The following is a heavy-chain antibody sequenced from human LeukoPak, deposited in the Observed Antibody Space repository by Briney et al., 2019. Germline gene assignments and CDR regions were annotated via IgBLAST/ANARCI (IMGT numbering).Heavy chain of an antibody. CDR3: ARVPRSYYYYYYMDV. CDR2: MYIGGST. Sequence: PSETLSLTCTVSGASISLYYWSWIRQPAGKGLEWIGRMYIGGSTYYNPSLKSRVTMSVDTSRRQFSLKLSSVTAADTAVYYCARVPRSYYYYYYMDVWGKGTTVTVSS. J-gene: IGHJ6*03. V-gene: IGHV4-4*07. CDR1: GASISLYY.